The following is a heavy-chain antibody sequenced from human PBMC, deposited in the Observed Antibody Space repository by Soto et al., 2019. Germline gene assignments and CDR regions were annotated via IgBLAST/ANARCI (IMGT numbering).Heavy chain of an antibody. D-gene: IGHD3-22*01. J-gene: IGHJ3*02. CDR1: GYTFTSYG. V-gene: IGHV1-18*01. CDR3: ARVDYYYDSSGYHGEAFDI. Sequence: QVQLVQSGAEVKKPGASVKVSCKASGYTFTSYGISWVRQAPGQGHEWMGWISAYNGNTNYAQKLQGRVTMTTDTATITAYMELRSRISDDTVMYYCARVDYYYDSSGYHGEAFDIWGQGTMVTGSA. CDR2: ISAYNGNT.